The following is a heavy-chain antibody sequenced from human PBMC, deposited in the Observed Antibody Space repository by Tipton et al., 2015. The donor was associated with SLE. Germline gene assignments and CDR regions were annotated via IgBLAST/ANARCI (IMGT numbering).Heavy chain of an antibody. D-gene: IGHD6-13*01. Sequence: TLSLTCTVSGGSISGYYWSWVRQPAGKGLEWIGRIYTSASTNYNPSLKSRVTISVDTSKNQFSLKLSSVTAADTAVYYCARSAGYGSSWAHFDYWGQGTLVTVSS. CDR3: ARSAGYGSSWAHFDY. V-gene: IGHV4-4*07. CDR2: IYTSAST. J-gene: IGHJ4*02. CDR1: GGSISGYY.